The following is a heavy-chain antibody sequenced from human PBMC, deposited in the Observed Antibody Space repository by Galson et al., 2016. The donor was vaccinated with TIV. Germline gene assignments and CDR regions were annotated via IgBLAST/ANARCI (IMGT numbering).Heavy chain of an antibody. CDR3: ARRYSGSKNGFDM. V-gene: IGHV1-69*02. CDR2: IIPMDGMT. Sequence: SVKVSCKASGGTFSSYSVSWVRQAPGQGLVWMGRIIPMDGMTNYAQKFQGKITITADRSTTTAYLELSSLRSEDTAVYYCARRYSGSKNGFDMWGQGTMVTVSS. D-gene: IGHD1-26*01. J-gene: IGHJ3*02. CDR1: GGTFSSYS.